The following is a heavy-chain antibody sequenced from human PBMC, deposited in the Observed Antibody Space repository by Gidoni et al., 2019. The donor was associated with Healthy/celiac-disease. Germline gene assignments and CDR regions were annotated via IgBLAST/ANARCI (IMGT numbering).Heavy chain of an antibody. CDR3: ARIMRAAAGKEFDAFDI. D-gene: IGHD6-13*01. CDR1: GFSLSNARMG. Sequence: QVTLKESGPVLVKPTETLTLTCTVSGFSLSNARMGVSWIRQPTGKALEWLAQIFSNDEKSYSTSLKSRLTISKDTSKSQVVLTMTNMDPVDTATYYCARIMRAAAGKEFDAFDIWGQGTMVTVSS. J-gene: IGHJ3*02. CDR2: IFSNDEK. V-gene: IGHV2-26*01.